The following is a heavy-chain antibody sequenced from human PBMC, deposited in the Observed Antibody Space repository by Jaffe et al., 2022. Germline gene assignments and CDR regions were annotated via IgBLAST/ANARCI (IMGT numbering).Heavy chain of an antibody. Sequence: QVQLQESGPGLVKPSQTLSLTCTVSGGSISSGSYYWSWIRQPAGKGLEWIGRIYTSGSTNYNPSLKSRVTISVDTSKNQFSLKLSSVTAADTAVYYCARACPNYDILTGYYGDYFDYWGQGTLVTVSS. CDR3: ARACPNYDILTGYYGDYFDY. CDR2: IYTSGST. J-gene: IGHJ4*02. V-gene: IGHV4-61*02. CDR1: GGSISSGSYY. D-gene: IGHD3-9*01.